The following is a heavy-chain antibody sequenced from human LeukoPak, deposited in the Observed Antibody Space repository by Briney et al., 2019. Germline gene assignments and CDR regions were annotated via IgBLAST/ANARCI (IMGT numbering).Heavy chain of an antibody. D-gene: IGHD6-13*01. CDR3: ARVDVGAAGTLGRGDYYYGMDV. V-gene: IGHV1-2*02. Sequence: ASVKVSCKASGYTFTGYYMHWVRQAPGQGLEWMGWINPNSGGTNYAQKFQGRVTMTRDTSISTAYMELSRLRSDDTAVYYCARVDVGAAGTLGRGDYYYGMDVWGQGTTVTVPS. CDR2: INPNSGGT. CDR1: GYTFTGYY. J-gene: IGHJ6*02.